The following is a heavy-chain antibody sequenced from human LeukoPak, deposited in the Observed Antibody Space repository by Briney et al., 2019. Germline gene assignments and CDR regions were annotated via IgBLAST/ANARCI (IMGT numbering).Heavy chain of an antibody. CDR3: ARAYTYSSSWYIDY. Sequence: SETLSLTCTVSGGSISSYYWSWIRQPAGKGLEWIGRIYTSGSTNYNPSLKSRVTMSVDTSKNLFSLKLSSVTAADTAVYYCARAYTYSSSWYIDYWGQGTLVTVSS. CDR2: IYTSGST. V-gene: IGHV4-4*07. D-gene: IGHD6-13*01. CDR1: GGSISSYY. J-gene: IGHJ4*02.